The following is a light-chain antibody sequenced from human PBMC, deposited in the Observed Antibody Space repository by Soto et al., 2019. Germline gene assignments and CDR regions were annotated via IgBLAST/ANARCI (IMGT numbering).Light chain of an antibody. V-gene: IGKV1-8*01. CDR3: QQYYSYPRT. CDR1: QGISSY. CDR2: AES. J-gene: IGKJ1*01. Sequence: AIRMTQSPSSLSASTGDRVTITCRASQGISSYLAWYQQKPGKAPKLLIYAESTLQSGVPSRFRGSGSGTDFTLSIRCLQSEDFATYYCQQYYSYPRTLGKGTKVEIK.